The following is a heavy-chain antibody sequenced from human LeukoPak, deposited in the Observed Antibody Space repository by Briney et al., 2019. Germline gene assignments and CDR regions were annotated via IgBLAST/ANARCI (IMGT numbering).Heavy chain of an antibody. D-gene: IGHD6-19*01. CDR2: ISGSGGST. V-gene: IGHV3-23*01. Sequence: PGRSLRLSCAASGFTFSGYGMHWVRQAPGKGLEWVSAISGSGGSTYYADSVKGRFTISRDNSKNTLYLQMNSLRAEDTAVYYCAKEGAASSGWYGDAFDIWGQGTMVTVSS. J-gene: IGHJ3*02. CDR3: AKEGAASSGWYGDAFDI. CDR1: GFTFSGYG.